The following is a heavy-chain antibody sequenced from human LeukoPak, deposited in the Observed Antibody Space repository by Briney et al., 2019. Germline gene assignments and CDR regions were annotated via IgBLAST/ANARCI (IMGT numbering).Heavy chain of an antibody. Sequence: GASVKVSCKASGCTFTSYAMNWVRQAPGQGLEWMGWINTNTGNPTYAQGFTGRFVFSLDTSVSTAYLQISSLKAEDTAVYYCARGLLRYFDWLLPGLYNWFDPWGQGTLVTVSS. CDR3: ARGLLRYFDWLLPGLYNWFDP. CDR1: GCTFTSYA. V-gene: IGHV7-4-1*02. D-gene: IGHD3-9*01. J-gene: IGHJ5*02. CDR2: INTNTGNP.